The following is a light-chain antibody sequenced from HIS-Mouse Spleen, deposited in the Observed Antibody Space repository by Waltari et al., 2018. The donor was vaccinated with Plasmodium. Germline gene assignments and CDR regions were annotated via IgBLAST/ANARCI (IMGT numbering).Light chain of an antibody. V-gene: IGKV3-15*01. J-gene: IGKJ2*01. Sequence: EIVMTQSPATLSVSPGERATLSCRASQSVRSNLAWYQQKPGQAPRLLIYGASTRATGIPARFSGGGSGTEFTRTISSLQSEDFAVYYCQQYNNWPPYTFGQGTKLEIK. CDR3: QQYNNWPPYT. CDR1: QSVRSN. CDR2: GAS.